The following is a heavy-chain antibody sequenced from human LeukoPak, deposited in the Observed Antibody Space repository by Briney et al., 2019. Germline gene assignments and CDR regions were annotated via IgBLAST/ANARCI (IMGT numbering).Heavy chain of an antibody. D-gene: IGHD4-17*01. Sequence: HSGGSLRLSCSASGFTFDDYAVSWFRQAPGKGLEWVGFIRSKAFGGTPEYAASVRGRFTISRDDSKSIAYLQMNSLKTEDTAVYYCTRNTVTVHFDYWSQETLVTVSS. CDR1: GFTFDDYA. CDR3: TRNTVTVHFDY. V-gene: IGHV3-49*03. CDR2: IRSKAFGGTP. J-gene: IGHJ4*02.